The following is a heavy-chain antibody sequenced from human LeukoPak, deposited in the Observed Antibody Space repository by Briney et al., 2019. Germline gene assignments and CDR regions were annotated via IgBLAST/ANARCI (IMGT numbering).Heavy chain of an antibody. Sequence: ASVKVSCKASGYTFTSYAMHWVRQAPGQRLEWMGWINAGKGNTKYSQKFQGRVTITRDTSASTAYMELSSLRSEDTAVYYCARDFYYDSSGYYSSEGWFDPWGQGTLVTVSS. J-gene: IGHJ5*02. V-gene: IGHV1-3*01. CDR2: INAGKGNT. CDR1: GYTFTSYA. CDR3: ARDFYYDSSGYYSSEGWFDP. D-gene: IGHD3-22*01.